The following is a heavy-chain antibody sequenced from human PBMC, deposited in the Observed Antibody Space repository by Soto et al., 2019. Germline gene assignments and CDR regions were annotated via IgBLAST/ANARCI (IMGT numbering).Heavy chain of an antibody. J-gene: IGHJ6*02. CDR1: GFSLSTSGMC. Sequence: SGPTLVNPTQSHRLTCTFSGFSLSTSGMCVSWIRQPPGKALEWLALIDWDDDKYYSTSLKTRLTISKDTSKNQVVLTMTNMDPVDTATYYCARNIVVVPAASYYYYYGMDVWGQGTTVTVSS. V-gene: IGHV2-70*01. D-gene: IGHD2-2*01. CDR2: IDWDDDK. CDR3: ARNIVVVPAASYYYYYGMDV.